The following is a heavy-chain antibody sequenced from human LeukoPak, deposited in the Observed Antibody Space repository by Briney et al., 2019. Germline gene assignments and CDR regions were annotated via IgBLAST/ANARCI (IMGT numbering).Heavy chain of an antibody. V-gene: IGHV1-8*01. CDR2: MNPNSGNT. CDR1: GYTFTSYD. D-gene: IGHD3-10*01. J-gene: IGHJ6*02. Sequence: ASVKVSCKASGYTFTSYDINWVRQATGQGLEWMGWMNPNSGNTGYAQKFQGRVTMTRNTSIITAYMELSSLRSEDTAVYYCARLPNLRGGYYYGMDVWGQGTTVTVSS. CDR3: ARLPNLRGGYYYGMDV.